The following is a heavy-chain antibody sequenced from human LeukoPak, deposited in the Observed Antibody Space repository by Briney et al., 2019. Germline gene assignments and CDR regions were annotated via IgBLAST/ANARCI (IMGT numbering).Heavy chain of an antibody. Sequence: SETLSLACTVSGGSVSSGIHYWSWIRQPPGKGLEWIGLFYNSGSTNYNPSLKSRVTISVDTSKNQFSLKLTSVTAADTAVYYCARGRGYSSGFDYWGQGTLVTVSS. CDR2: FYNSGST. V-gene: IGHV4-61*01. D-gene: IGHD5-18*01. J-gene: IGHJ4*02. CDR3: ARGRGYSSGFDY. CDR1: GGSVSSGIHY.